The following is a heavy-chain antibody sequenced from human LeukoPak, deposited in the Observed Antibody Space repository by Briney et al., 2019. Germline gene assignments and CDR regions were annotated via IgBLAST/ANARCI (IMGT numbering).Heavy chain of an antibody. CDR2: ISAYNGNT. CDR1: GYTFTSYG. D-gene: IGHD5-24*01. Sequence: GASVKVSCKASGYTFTSYGISWVRQAPEQGLEWMGWISAYNGNTNYAQKLQGRVTMTTDTSTSTAYMELRSLRSDDTAVYYCARGSYVEMVPYYYYGMDVWGQGTTVTVSS. V-gene: IGHV1-18*01. CDR3: ARGSYVEMVPYYYYGMDV. J-gene: IGHJ6*02.